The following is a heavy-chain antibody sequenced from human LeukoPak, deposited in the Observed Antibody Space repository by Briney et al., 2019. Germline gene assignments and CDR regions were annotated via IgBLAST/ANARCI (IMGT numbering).Heavy chain of an antibody. D-gene: IGHD1-26*01. CDR1: GYTFTSYY. CDR2: INPSGGST. V-gene: IGHV1-46*01. CDR3: ARDLLGGPFDY. J-gene: IGHJ4*02. Sequence: ASVKVSCKASGYTFTSYYMHWLRQAPGQGLEWMGIINPSGGSTSYAQKFQGRVTMTRDTSTSTVYMELSSLRSEDTAVYYCARDLLGGPFDYWGQGTLVTVSS.